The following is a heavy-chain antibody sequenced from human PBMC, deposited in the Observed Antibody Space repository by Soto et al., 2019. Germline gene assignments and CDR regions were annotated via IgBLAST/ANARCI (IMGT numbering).Heavy chain of an antibody. CDR2: IWYDGSNK. CDR1: GFTFSSYG. D-gene: IGHD3-16*02. V-gene: IGHV3-33*01. J-gene: IGHJ6*02. CDR3: ATAPRIGYYDYVSRSNRNYYGIDV. Sequence: GGSLRLSCAASGFTFSSYGMHWVRQAPGKGLEWVAVIWYDGSNKYYADSVKGRFTISRDNSKNTLYLQMNSLRAEDTAVYYCATAPRIGYYDYVSRSNRNYYGIDVWGQESTVTASS.